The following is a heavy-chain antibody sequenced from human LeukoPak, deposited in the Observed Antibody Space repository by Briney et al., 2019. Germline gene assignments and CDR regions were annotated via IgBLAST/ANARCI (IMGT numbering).Heavy chain of an antibody. CDR3: AKIGSGSYAPFDY. D-gene: IGHD1-26*01. Sequence: PGGSLRLSCAASGFTFSSYAMSWVRQAPGKGLEWVSAISGSGGSTYYADSGKGRFTISRDNSKNTLYLQMNSLRAEDTAVYYCAKIGSGSYAPFDYWGQGTLVTVSS. CDR2: ISGSGGST. J-gene: IGHJ4*02. CDR1: GFTFSSYA. V-gene: IGHV3-23*01.